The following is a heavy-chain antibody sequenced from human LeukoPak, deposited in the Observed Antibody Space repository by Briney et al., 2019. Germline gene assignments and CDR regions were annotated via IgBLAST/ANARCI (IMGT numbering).Heavy chain of an antibody. CDR3: ARDRGYCSGGSCYNPPGGPPTNWFDP. V-gene: IGHV1-46*01. J-gene: IGHJ5*02. Sequence: ASVKVSCKASGYTFTSYYMHWVRQAPGQGLEWMGIINPSGGSTSYAQTFQGRVTMTRDTSTSTVYMELSSLRSEDTAVYYCARDRGYCSGGSCYNPPGGPPTNWFDPWGQGTRVTVSS. D-gene: IGHD2-15*01. CDR2: INPSGGST. CDR1: GYTFTSYY.